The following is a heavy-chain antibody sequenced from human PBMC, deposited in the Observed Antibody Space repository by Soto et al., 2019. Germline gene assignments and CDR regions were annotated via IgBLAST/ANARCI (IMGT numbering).Heavy chain of an antibody. Sequence: ASVKVSCKASGYTFSDYYIHWVRQAPGQGLEWMGWINPNSGGTKYAPKFQGGVTMTRDTSITTAYMELSRLRSGDTAVYYCAREPATAKPEGVDFWGQGTMVTVSS. V-gene: IGHV1-2*02. CDR3: AREPATAKPEGVDF. CDR1: GYTFSDYY. D-gene: IGHD1-1*01. CDR2: INPNSGGT. J-gene: IGHJ4*02.